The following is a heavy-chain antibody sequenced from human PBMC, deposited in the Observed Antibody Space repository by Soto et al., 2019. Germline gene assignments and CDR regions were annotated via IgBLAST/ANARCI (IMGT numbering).Heavy chain of an antibody. Sequence: PGESLKISCKGSGYSFTSYWISWVRQMPGKGLEWMGRIDPSDSYTNYSPSFQGHVTISADNAKNTLYLQMDSLRAEDTAVYYCARGPRPSSLGTGAFWGPGTVVTVSS. J-gene: IGHJ4*02. CDR2: IDPSDSYT. V-gene: IGHV5-10-1*01. CDR1: GYSFTSYW. D-gene: IGHD3-10*01. CDR3: ARGPRPSSLGTGAF.